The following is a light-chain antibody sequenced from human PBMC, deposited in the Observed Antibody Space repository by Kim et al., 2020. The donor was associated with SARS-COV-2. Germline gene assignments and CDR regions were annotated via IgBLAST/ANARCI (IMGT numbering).Light chain of an antibody. V-gene: IGLV3-19*01. CDR1: SLRSYY. J-gene: IGLJ2*01. Sequence: SSELTQDPAVSVALGQTVRITCQGDSLRSYYATWYQQKPRQAPVLVIYGRNNRPSGIPDRFSGSTLGNTASLTISGAQAEDEADFYCQSRNSGGNVVFGGGTKLTVL. CDR3: QSRNSGGNVV. CDR2: GRN.